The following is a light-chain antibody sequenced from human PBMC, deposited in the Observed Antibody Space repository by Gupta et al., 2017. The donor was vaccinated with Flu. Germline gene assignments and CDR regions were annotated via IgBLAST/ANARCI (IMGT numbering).Light chain of an antibody. CDR2: STT. CDR1: SGSVSTTSY. Sequence: QTVITQEPSFSVSPGGTVTITCGLTSGSVSTTSYPCWYQQAPGQTPRTLIYSTTTRSRGVPDRFSGSILGNKAALTITEAQPDDASHYYCVLYVNGGPLFGGGTKLTVL. CDR3: VLYVNGGPL. J-gene: IGLJ3*02. V-gene: IGLV8-61*01.